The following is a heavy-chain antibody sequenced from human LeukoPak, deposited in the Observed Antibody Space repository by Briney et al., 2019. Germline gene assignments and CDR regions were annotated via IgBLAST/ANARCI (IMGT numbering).Heavy chain of an antibody. CDR3: VKDYQVGNSPAFGDY. D-gene: IGHD1-26*01. CDR2: ISGSGGST. J-gene: IGHJ4*02. V-gene: IGHV3-23*01. CDR1: GFTFSSYA. Sequence: GGSLRLSCAASGFTFSSYAMSWVRQAPGKGLEWVSAISGSGGSTYYADSVKGRFTISRDNSRNTMYLQMNSLRVEDTAVYYCVKDYQVGNSPAFGDYWGQGTLVTISS.